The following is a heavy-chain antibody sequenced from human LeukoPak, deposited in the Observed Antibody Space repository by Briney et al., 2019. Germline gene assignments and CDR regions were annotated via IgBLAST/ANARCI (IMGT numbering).Heavy chain of an antibody. CDR1: GFTFSSYA. CDR3: AKGYCSSTSCYTNWFDP. V-gene: IGHV3-23*01. Sequence: GGSLRLSCVASGFTFSSYAMSWVRQAPGKGLEWVSAISGSGGSTYYADSVKGRFTISRDNSKNTLYLQMNSLRAEDTAVYYCAKGYCSSTSCYTNWFDPWGQGTLVTVSS. CDR2: ISGSGGST. D-gene: IGHD2-2*02. J-gene: IGHJ5*02.